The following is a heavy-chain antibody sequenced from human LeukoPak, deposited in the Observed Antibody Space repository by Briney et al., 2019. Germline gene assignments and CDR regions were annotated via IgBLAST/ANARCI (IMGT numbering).Heavy chain of an antibody. V-gene: IGHV4-30-2*01. D-gene: IGHD3-22*01. Sequence: PSETLSLTCTVSGGSISSGGYYWSWIRQPPGKGLEWIGYIYHSGSTYYNPSLKSRVTISVDRSKNQFSLKLSSVTAADTAVYYCARGDSSGYYWSQGTLVTVSS. CDR1: GGSISSGGYY. J-gene: IGHJ4*02. CDR2: IYHSGST. CDR3: ARGDSSGYY.